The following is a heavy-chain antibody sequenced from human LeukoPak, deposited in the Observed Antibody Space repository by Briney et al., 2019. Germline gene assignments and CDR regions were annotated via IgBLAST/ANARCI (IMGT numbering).Heavy chain of an antibody. V-gene: IGHV3-48*03. J-gene: IGHJ4*02. CDR2: ISGTVSTR. CDR1: GFTFSSYE. Sequence: GGSLRLSCSASGFTFSSYEMNWVRKASGKGQERVSYISGTVSTRYYADSVKGRFTNSRDNAKNSLYLQMNSLRAEHTALYYCARLEQQLVRDCWGQGTLVTVSS. CDR3: ARLEQQLVRDC. D-gene: IGHD6-13*01.